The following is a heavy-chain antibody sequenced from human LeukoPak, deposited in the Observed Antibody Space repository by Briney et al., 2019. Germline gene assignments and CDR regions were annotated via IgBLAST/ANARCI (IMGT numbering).Heavy chain of an antibody. Sequence: KASETLSLTCAVSGYSISRGYYWGWIRQPPGKGLEWIGSIYYSGRTYYNPSRKSRVAISVDTSKNQFSLKLSSVTAADTAVYYCARVATTTNPPQRTFDYWGQGTLVTVSS. CDR1: GYSISRGYY. V-gene: IGHV4-38-2*01. CDR2: IYYSGRT. CDR3: ARVATTTNPPQRTFDY. J-gene: IGHJ4*02. D-gene: IGHD5-12*01.